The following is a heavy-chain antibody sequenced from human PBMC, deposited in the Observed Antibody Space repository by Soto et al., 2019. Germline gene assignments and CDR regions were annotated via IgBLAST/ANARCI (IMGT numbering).Heavy chain of an antibody. CDR2: ISGSGGST. Sequence: GGFLRLSCAASGVTFSRYAMSWVRQAPGKGLEWVSAISGSGGSTYYADSVKGRFTISRDNSKNTLYLQMNSLRAEDTAVYYCAKEGPVVVPAAMRDPYDYWGQGTLVTVSS. CDR1: GVTFSRYA. CDR3: AKEGPVVVPAAMRDPYDY. J-gene: IGHJ4*02. D-gene: IGHD2-2*01. V-gene: IGHV3-23*01.